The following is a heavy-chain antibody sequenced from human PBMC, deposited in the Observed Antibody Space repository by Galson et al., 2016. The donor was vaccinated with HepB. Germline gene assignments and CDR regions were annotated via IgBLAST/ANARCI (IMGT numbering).Heavy chain of an antibody. CDR3: ARRGVQLERRSAFDI. Sequence: SLRLSCAASGFTFSSYAMHWVRQAPGMGLEYVCAISSHGGSTSNANSVKGRFTISRDNAKNMTYLQMGSLVTEDMAVYYCARRGVQLERRSAFDIWGQGTMVPFSS. J-gene: IGHJ3*02. CDR1: GFTFSSYA. D-gene: IGHD1-1*01. V-gene: IGHV3-64*01. CDR2: ISSHGGST.